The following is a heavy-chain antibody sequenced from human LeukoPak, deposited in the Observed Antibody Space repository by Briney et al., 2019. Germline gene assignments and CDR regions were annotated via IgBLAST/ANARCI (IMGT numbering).Heavy chain of an antibody. CDR2: ISYDGSNK. V-gene: IGHV3-30*03. Sequence: PGGSLRLSCAASGFTFSSYSMNWVRQAPGKGLEWVAVISYDGSNKYYADSVKGRFTISRDNSKNTLYLQMNSLRAEDTAVYYSKVLLWFGELARDYWGQGTLVTVSS. J-gene: IGHJ4*02. CDR1: GFTFSSYS. CDR3: KVLLWFGELARDY. D-gene: IGHD3-10*01.